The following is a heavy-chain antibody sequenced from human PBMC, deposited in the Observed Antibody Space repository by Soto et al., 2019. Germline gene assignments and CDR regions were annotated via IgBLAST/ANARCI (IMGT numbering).Heavy chain of an antibody. D-gene: IGHD3-9*01. CDR1: GFTFSSYS. V-gene: IGHV3-48*01. CDR3: ARDLSALRYFDWSYRGGYFDY. J-gene: IGHJ4*02. CDR2: ISSSSSTI. Sequence: GGSLRLSCAASGFTFSSYSMNWVRQAPGKGLEWVSYISSSSSTIYYADSVKGRFTISRDNAKNSLYLQMNSLRAEDTAVYYCARDLSALRYFDWSYRGGYFDYWGQGTLVTVSS.